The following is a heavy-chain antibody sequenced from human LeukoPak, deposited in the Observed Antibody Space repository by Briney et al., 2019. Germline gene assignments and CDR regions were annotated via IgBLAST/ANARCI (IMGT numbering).Heavy chain of an antibody. J-gene: IGHJ6*03. D-gene: IGHD6-13*01. V-gene: IGHV4-59*01. CDR1: GGSISSYY. Sequence: SETLSLTCTVSGGSISSYYWSWIRQPPGKGLEWIGYIYYSGSTNYNPSLKSRVTISVDTSKNQFSLKLSSVTAADTAVYYCARVGSRLNYYYYMDVWGKGTTVTVSS. CDR2: IYYSGST. CDR3: ARVGSRLNYYYYMDV.